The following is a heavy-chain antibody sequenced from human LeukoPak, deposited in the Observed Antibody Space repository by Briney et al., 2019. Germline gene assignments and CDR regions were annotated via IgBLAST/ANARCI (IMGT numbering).Heavy chain of an antibody. Sequence: PSETLSLTCTFSGDPGTNYYWSWIRQPPGKGLEWIGYISYDGTTRYNPSLKSRVTISVDTSENQFSLKLSSVTAADTAVYFCARGGTTVTHTPIPFDYWGQGTLVTVSS. J-gene: IGHJ4*02. CDR3: ARGGTTVTHTPIPFDY. CDR1: GDPGTNYY. V-gene: IGHV4-59*08. CDR2: ISYDGTT. D-gene: IGHD4-17*01.